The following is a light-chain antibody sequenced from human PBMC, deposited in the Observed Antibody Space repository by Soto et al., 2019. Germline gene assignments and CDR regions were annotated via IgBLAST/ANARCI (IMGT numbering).Light chain of an antibody. CDR3: AAWDDSLNGHVV. J-gene: IGLJ2*01. CDR1: SSNIGSNT. V-gene: IGLV1-44*01. CDR2: SNN. Sequence: QSVLTQPPSASGTPGQRVTISCSGSSSNIGSNTVNWYQQLPRTAPKFLIYSNNQRPSGVPDRFSGSKSGTSASLAISGLQSEDEADYYCAAWDDSLNGHVVFGGGTPLTVL.